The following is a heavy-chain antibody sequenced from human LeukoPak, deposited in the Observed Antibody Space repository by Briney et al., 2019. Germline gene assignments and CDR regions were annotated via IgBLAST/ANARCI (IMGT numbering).Heavy chain of an antibody. CDR3: TRGRWGSTSRGYYYYYMDV. Sequence: GGSLRLSCRASGFTFGDYAMSWVRQAPGKGLEWVGFIRSKAYGGTTEYAASVKGRFTISRDDSKSIAYLQMNSLKTEDTAVYYCTRGRWGSTSRGYYYYYMDVWGKGTTVTVSS. D-gene: IGHD3-16*01. CDR1: GFTFGDYA. CDR2: IRSKAYGGTT. J-gene: IGHJ6*03. V-gene: IGHV3-49*04.